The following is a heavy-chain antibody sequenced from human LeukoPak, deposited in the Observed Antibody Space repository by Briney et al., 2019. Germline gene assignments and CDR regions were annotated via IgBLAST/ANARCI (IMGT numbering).Heavy chain of an antibody. D-gene: IGHD2-15*01. J-gene: IGHJ3*02. CDR2: IYYSGST. V-gene: IGHV4-59*08. Sequence: KASETLSLTCTVSGGSISSYYWSWIRQPPGKGLEWIGYIYYSGSTNYNPSLKSRVTISVDTSKNQFSLKLSSVTAADTAVYYCARISWLQAFDIWGQGTMVTVSS. CDR1: GGSISSYY. CDR3: ARISWLQAFDI.